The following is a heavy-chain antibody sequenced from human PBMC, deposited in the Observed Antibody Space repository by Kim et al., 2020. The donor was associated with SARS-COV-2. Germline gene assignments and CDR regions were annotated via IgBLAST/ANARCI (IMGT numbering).Heavy chain of an antibody. CDR3: ARDSTSTYYDFWSGSYYYYGMDV. CDR1: GFTFSSYG. J-gene: IGHJ6*02. V-gene: IGHV3-33*01. D-gene: IGHD3-3*01. Sequence: GGSLRLSCAASGFTFSSYGMHWVRQAPGKGLEWVAVIWYDGSNKYYADSVKGRFTISRDNSKNTLYLQMNSLRAEDTAVYYCARDSTSTYYDFWSGSYYYYGMDVWGQGTTVTVSS. CDR2: IWYDGSNK.